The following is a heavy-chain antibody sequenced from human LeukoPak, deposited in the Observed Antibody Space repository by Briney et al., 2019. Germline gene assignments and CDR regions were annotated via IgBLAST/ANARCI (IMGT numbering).Heavy chain of an antibody. CDR1: GYSFSTYW. CDR3: ARSPGNYYDSSGYSYYFDY. J-gene: IGHJ4*02. CDR2: IYPGDSHT. D-gene: IGHD3-22*01. V-gene: IGHV5-51*01. Sequence: GESLKISCKGSGYSFSTYWIGWVRQMPGKGLEWMGIIYPGDSHTRYSPSFQGQVTISADKSISTAYLQWSSLKASDTAMYYCARSPGNYYDSSGYSYYFDYWGQGTLVTVSS.